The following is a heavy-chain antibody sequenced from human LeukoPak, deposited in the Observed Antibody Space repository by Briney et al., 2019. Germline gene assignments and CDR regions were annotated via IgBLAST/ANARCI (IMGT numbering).Heavy chain of an antibody. CDR1: GGSISSGGYS. J-gene: IGHJ5*02. CDR2: IYHSGST. V-gene: IGHV4-30-2*01. Sequence: SETLSLTCAVSGGSISSGGYSWSWLRQPPGKGLEWIGYIYHSGSTYYNPSLKSRVTISVDRSKNQFSLKLSSVTAADTAVYYCARDPGASIFGVVNHWFDPWGQGTLVTVSS. D-gene: IGHD3-3*01. CDR3: ARDPGASIFGVVNHWFDP.